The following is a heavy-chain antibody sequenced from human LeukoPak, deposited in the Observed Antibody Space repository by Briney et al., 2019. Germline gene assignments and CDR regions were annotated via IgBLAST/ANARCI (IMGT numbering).Heavy chain of an antibody. Sequence: GGSLRLSCAASGFSFTTYWMSWVRQAPGKGLEWVSVIYSGGSTYYADSVKGRFTISRDNSKNTLYLQMNSLRAEDTAVYYCARVRIQLWYGYYFDYWGQGTLVTVSS. D-gene: IGHD5-18*01. CDR2: IYSGGST. J-gene: IGHJ4*02. CDR3: ARVRIQLWYGYYFDY. CDR1: GFSFTTYW. V-gene: IGHV3-66*01.